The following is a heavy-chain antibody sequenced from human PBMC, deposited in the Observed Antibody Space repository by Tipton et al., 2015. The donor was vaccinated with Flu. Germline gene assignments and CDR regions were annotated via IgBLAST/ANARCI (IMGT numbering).Heavy chain of an antibody. CDR1: GGSIGSSTYY. Sequence: TLSLTCTVFGGSIGSSTYYWGWIRQPPGKGLEWIGSLYDSGITYYNPSLKSRVTISLDTSKNQFSLKLISVTAPDTAVYYCARSSSAYDYVWGGSYYFDFWGQGTLVTVSS. V-gene: IGHV4-39*07. J-gene: IGHJ4*02. CDR3: ARSSSAYDYVWGGSYYFDF. CDR2: LYDSGIT. D-gene: IGHD3-16*01.